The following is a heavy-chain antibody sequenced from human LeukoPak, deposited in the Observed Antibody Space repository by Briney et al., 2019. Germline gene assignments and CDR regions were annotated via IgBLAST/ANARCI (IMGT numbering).Heavy chain of an antibody. CDR2: IWYDGSNK. D-gene: IGHD6-6*01. CDR3: ARWLVQYYYYYYGMDV. CDR1: GFTFSSYG. J-gene: IGHJ6*04. V-gene: IGHV3-33*01. Sequence: PGRSLRLSCAASGFTFSSYGMRWVRQAPGKGLEWVADIWYDGSNKYYADSVKGRFTISRDNSKNTLYLQMNSLRAEDTAVYYCARWLVQYYYYYYGMDVWGKGTTVTVSS.